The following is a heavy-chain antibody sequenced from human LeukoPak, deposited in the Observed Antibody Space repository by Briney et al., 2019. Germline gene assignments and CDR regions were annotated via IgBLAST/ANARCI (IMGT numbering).Heavy chain of an antibody. Sequence: PGGSLRLSCAAPGFTLSTYSMNWVRQAPGKGPEWLSYISSGSSTIYYADSVKGRFTISRDNAKNSLYLQMSSLRAEDTAVYYCARGSGYYFPHFDFWGQGTLVTVSS. V-gene: IGHV3-48*04. CDR1: GFTLSTYS. J-gene: IGHJ4*02. D-gene: IGHD3-22*01. CDR2: ISSGSSTI. CDR3: ARGSGYYFPHFDF.